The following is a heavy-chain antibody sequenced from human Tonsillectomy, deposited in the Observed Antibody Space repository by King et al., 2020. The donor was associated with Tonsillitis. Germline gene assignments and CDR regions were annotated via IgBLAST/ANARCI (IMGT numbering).Heavy chain of an antibody. J-gene: IGHJ4*02. CDR3: AKPSGSYYV. Sequence: VQLVESGGGLVQPGGSLRLSCAASGFPFGAYNMTWVRQAPGMGLEWVSTISESDGSTYYADSVKGRFTISRDNSKNTLSLLMNSLRVEDTAIYYCAKPSGSYYVWGRGTQVTVSS. V-gene: IGHV3-23*04. CDR2: ISESDGST. CDR1: GFPFGAYN. D-gene: IGHD1-26*01.